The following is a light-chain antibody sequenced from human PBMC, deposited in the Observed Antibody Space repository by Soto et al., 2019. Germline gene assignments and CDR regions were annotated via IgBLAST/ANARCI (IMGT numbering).Light chain of an antibody. Sequence: DIQMTQSPSTLSGSVGDRVTITCRASQTISSWLAWYQQNPAKAPKLLIYKASTLKRGVPTRFSGGGGREEITLTSSMLQADDVVTYCYQHYNCYSEAFGQGTKVDIK. CDR2: KAS. CDR3: QHYNCYSEA. J-gene: IGKJ1*01. CDR1: QTISSW. V-gene: IGKV1-5*03.